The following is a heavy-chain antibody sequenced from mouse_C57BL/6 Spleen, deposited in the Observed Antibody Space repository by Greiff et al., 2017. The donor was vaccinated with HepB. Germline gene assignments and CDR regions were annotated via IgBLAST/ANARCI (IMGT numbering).Heavy chain of an antibody. J-gene: IGHJ4*01. CDR1: GYTFTDYY. V-gene: IGHV1-76*01. CDR3: ARSRMDY. CDR2: IYPGSGNT. Sequence: VKLMESGAELVRPGASVKLSCKASGYTFTDYYINWVKQRPGQGLEWIARIYPGSGNTYYNEKFKGKATLTAEKSSSTAYMQLSSLTSEDSAVYFCARSRMDYWGQGTSVTVSS.